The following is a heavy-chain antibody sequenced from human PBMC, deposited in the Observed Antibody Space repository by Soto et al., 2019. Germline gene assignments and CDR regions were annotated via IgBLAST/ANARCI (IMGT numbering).Heavy chain of an antibody. Sequence: ASVKVSCKASGGTFSSYAISWVRQAPGQGLEWMGGIIPIFGTANYAQKFQGRVTITADESTSTAYMELSSLRSEDTAVYYCARESDYVWGSYRQFDYWGQGTLVTVSS. V-gene: IGHV1-69*13. CDR3: ARESDYVWGSYRQFDY. CDR1: GGTFSSYA. D-gene: IGHD3-16*02. J-gene: IGHJ4*02. CDR2: IIPIFGTA.